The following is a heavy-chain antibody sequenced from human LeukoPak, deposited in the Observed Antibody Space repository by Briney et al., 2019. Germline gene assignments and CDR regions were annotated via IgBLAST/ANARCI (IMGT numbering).Heavy chain of an antibody. Sequence: GASVKVSCKASGYTFTSYDINWVRQAAGQGLEGMGWINPNSGNTGYARKFQGGVTITTTPCIATAYMELSSLISEDTAVYSCARAPSWGGNPLGGYSSYYMDVWGKGTTVTVSS. J-gene: IGHJ6*03. CDR2: INPNSGNT. D-gene: IGHD3-3*01. CDR3: ARAPSWGGNPLGGYSSYYMDV. V-gene: IGHV1-8*03. CDR1: GYTFTSYD.